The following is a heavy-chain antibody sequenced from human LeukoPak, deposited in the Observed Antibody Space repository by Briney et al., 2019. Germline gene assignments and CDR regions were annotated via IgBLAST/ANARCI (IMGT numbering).Heavy chain of an antibody. CDR1: GFTVSSNS. D-gene: IGHD3-3*01. CDR3: AVTRRLLFDY. Sequence: QPGGSLRLSCTVSGFTVSSNSMSWVRQAPGKGLEWVSFIYSDNTHYSDSVKGRFTISRDNSKNTLYLQMNSLRPEDTALYFCAVTRRLLFDYWGQGTLVTVSS. J-gene: IGHJ4*02. V-gene: IGHV3-66*03. CDR2: IYSDNT.